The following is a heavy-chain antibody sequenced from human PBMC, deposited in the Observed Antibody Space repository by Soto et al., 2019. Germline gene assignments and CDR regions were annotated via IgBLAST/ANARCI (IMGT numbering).Heavy chain of an antibody. V-gene: IGHV5-51*01. CDR2: IYPGDSDT. D-gene: IGHD3-10*01. J-gene: IGHJ4*02. CDR1: GYTFINYW. CDR3: ARRRFGESRGFDY. Sequence: EVQLVQSGAEVKEPGESLKISCKGFGYTFINYWIGWVRQMPGKGLEWMGIIYPGDSDTRYSPSFQGQVTISVDKSINTAYLQWSSLKASDSAMYYCARRRFGESRGFDYWGQGTLVTVSS.